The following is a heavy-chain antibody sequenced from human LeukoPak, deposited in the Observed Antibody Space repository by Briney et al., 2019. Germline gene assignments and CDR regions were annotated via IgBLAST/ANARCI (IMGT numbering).Heavy chain of an antibody. CDR1: GGSISSSSYY. V-gene: IGHV4-39*07. D-gene: IGHD4-23*01. Sequence: SETLSLTCTVSGGSISSSSYYWGWIRQPPGKGLERIGSIHYSGSTYYNPSLKSRVTISVDTSKNQFSLKLSSVTAADTAVYYCARGFSWSGGFLYWGQGTLVTVSS. CDR3: ARGFSWSGGFLY. CDR2: IHYSGST. J-gene: IGHJ4*02.